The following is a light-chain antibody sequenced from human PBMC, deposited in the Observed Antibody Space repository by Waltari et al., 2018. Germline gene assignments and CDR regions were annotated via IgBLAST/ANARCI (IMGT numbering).Light chain of an antibody. J-gene: IGKJ1*01. CDR2: WAS. CDR3: QKYYSFPWA. Sequence: DIVMTQSPDSLAVSLGERATINCKSSQSVLYSSNNKNYLSWYQQKPGQPPKLLVYWASTRESGVPDRFSGSGSGTDFTLTISSLQAEDVAVYYCQKYYSFPWAFGPGTKVEIK. CDR1: QSVLYSSNNKNY. V-gene: IGKV4-1*01.